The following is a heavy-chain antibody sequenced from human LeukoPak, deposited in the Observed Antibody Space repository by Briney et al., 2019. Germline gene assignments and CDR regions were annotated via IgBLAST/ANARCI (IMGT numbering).Heavy chain of an antibody. CDR1: GYTFTSYY. CDR2: INPSGGST. J-gene: IGHJ4*02. V-gene: IGHV1-46*01. CDR3: ARAAITRDSYNSALDY. D-gene: IGHD5-24*01. Sequence: GASVKASCKASGYTFTSYYMHWVRQAPGQGLEWIGIINPSGGSTSYPQKFQGRVTMTRDTSTSTVYMELSSLRSEDTAVYYCARAAITRDSYNSALDYWGQGTLVTVSS.